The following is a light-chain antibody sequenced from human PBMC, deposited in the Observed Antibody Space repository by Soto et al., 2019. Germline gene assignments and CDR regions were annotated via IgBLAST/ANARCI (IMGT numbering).Light chain of an antibody. CDR2: GAS. Sequence: EIVLTQSPGTLSLSPGERATLSCRASQSVSSSYLAWYQQKPGQAPRLLIYGASSRATGIPDRFSGSGSGTDFTLTISRLEPEDFAVYYCHQYGSSPPTCGQGPKVEIK. CDR1: QSVSSSY. V-gene: IGKV3-20*01. CDR3: HQYGSSPPT. J-gene: IGKJ1*01.